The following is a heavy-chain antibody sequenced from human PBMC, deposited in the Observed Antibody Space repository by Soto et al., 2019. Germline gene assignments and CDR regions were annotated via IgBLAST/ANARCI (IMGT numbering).Heavy chain of an antibody. CDR3: ARLQGYYDTSGYSVADY. Sequence: GASLKISCKVSGYSFTSNWIGCVRQTPGKGLEWMGIIYPRDSDTRYSPSFQGQVTMSVDRSITTAYLQWTSLKASDTAMYYCARLQGYYDTSGYSVADYWGQGTLVTVSS. CDR1: GYSFTSNW. V-gene: IGHV5-51*01. J-gene: IGHJ4*02. CDR2: IYPRDSDT. D-gene: IGHD3-22*01.